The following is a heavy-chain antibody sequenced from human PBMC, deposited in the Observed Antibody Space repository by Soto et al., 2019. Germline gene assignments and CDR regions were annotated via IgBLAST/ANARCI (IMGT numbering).Heavy chain of an antibody. V-gene: IGHV4-39*01. CDR2: IYYSGST. CDR1: GGSISSSSYY. CDR3: ARLSVLRFLEWLSPPQYGMDV. J-gene: IGHJ6*02. Sequence: SETLSLTCTVSGGSISSSSYYWGGIPQPPGKGLEGIVSIYYSGSTYYNPSLKSRVTISVDTDKNQFSLKLSSVPAADTSVYYWARLSVLRFLEWLSPPQYGMDVWGQGTTVTVSS. D-gene: IGHD3-3*01.